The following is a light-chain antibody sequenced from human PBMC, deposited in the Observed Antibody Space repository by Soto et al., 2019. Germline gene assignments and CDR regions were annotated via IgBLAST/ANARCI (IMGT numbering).Light chain of an antibody. CDR3: ETWDTNVVV. V-gene: IGLV4-60*02. CDR2: LEGSGSY. CDR1: SGHSTYI. J-gene: IGLJ2*01. Sequence: QLVLTQSSSASASLGSSVKLTCTLSSGHSTYIIAWHQQQPGKAPRYLMKLEGSGSYNKGSGIPDRFSCSSSGADRYLTISNLQFEDEADYYCETWDTNVVVFGGGTKLTVL.